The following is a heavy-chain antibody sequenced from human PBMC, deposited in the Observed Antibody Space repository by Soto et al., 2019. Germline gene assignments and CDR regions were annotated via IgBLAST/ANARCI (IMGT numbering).Heavy chain of an antibody. J-gene: IGHJ4*02. CDR2: IYPGDSDT. D-gene: IGHD5-12*01. V-gene: IGHV5-51*01. CDR3: ARFNVEMATDDY. CDR1: GYSFTSYW. Sequence: PGESLKISCKGSGYSFTSYWIGWVRQMPGKGLEWMGIIYPGDSDTRYSPSFQGQVTISADKSISTAYLQWTSLEDSDTAIYYCARFNVEMATDDYWGQGTLVTVSS.